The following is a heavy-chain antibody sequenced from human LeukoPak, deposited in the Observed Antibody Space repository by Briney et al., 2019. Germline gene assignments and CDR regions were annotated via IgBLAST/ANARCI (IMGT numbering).Heavy chain of an antibody. CDR1: GFIVSSNR. Sequence: GGSLRLSCAASGFIVSSNRMYWVRQAPGKGLEWVSLIYGDDYTYYADSVEGRFTISRDRSKNTVYLQMNSLRAEDMAVYYCARGPAIVPAAITDYYMDVWGKGTTVTVSS. D-gene: IGHD2-2*01. V-gene: IGHV3-53*01. J-gene: IGHJ6*03. CDR3: ARGPAIVPAAITDYYMDV. CDR2: IYGDDYT.